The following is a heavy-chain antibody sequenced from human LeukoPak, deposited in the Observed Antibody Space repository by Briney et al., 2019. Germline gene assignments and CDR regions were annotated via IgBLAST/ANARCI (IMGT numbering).Heavy chain of an antibody. Sequence: SETLSLTCTVSGGSISSYYWSWILQPPGKGLEWIGYIYYSGSTNYNPSLKSRVTISVGTSKNQFSLKLSSVTAADTAVYYCARSEGLLWFGPFDPWGQGTLVTVSS. J-gene: IGHJ5*02. CDR1: GGSISSYY. CDR2: IYYSGST. D-gene: IGHD3-10*01. CDR3: ARSEGLLWFGPFDP. V-gene: IGHV4-59*01.